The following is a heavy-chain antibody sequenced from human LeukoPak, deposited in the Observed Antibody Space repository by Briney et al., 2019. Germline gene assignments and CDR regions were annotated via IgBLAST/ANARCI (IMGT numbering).Heavy chain of an antibody. D-gene: IGHD1-26*01. CDR1: GFTFSSYG. V-gene: IGHV3-23*01. Sequence: PGGTLRLSCAASGFTFSSYGMSWVRQAPGKGLEWVSAISGTGGTTYYADSVKGRFTISRDNSKNTLYLQMNSLRAEDTAVYYCATSGSYLNDAFDIWGQGTMVTVSS. J-gene: IGHJ3*02. CDR3: ATSGSYLNDAFDI. CDR2: ISGTGGTT.